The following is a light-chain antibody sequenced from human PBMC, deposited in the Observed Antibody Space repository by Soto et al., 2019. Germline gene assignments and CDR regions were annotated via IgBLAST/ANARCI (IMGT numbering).Light chain of an antibody. CDR2: GAS. Sequence: EFVLTQSPGTLSLSPGERATLSCRASQTVRNNYLAWYQQKPGQAPRLLIYGASTRATGVPARFTGSGSGTEFTLTISSLQSEDFAVYYCQQYNNWPPITFGQGTKGDIK. CDR1: QTVRNN. CDR3: QQYNNWPPIT. V-gene: IGKV3-15*01. J-gene: IGKJ1*01.